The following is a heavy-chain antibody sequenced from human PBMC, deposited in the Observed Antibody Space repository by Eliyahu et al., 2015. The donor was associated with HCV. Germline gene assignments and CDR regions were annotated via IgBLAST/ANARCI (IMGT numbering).Heavy chain of an antibody. CDR1: GXTXSNYX. Sequence: QVQLVESGGGVVQPGRSLXXXCXAXGXTXSNYXLHWXRQAPGKGLEWVAVISNDGSDKYFADSVKGRFTIYRDNSKNTVFLQMIRLRAEDTAVYYCARDLWFGELDGAFDIWGQGTMVTVAS. J-gene: IGHJ3*02. CDR3: ARDLWFGELDGAFDI. D-gene: IGHD3-10*01. CDR2: ISNDGSDK. V-gene: IGHV3-30-3*01.